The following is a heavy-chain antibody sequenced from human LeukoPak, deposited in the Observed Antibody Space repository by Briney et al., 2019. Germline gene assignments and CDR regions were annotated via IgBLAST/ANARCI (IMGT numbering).Heavy chain of an antibody. CDR1: GGSISSSSHY. V-gene: IGHV4-39*01. D-gene: IGHD3-22*01. J-gene: IGHJ4*02. Sequence: SETLSLTCTVSGGSISSSSHYWGWIRQPPGKGLEWIGSIYYSGSTYYNPSLKSRVTISVDTSKNQFSLKLSSVTAADTAVYYCARLKSGSDYWGQGTLVTVSS. CDR2: IYYSGST. CDR3: ARLKSGSDY.